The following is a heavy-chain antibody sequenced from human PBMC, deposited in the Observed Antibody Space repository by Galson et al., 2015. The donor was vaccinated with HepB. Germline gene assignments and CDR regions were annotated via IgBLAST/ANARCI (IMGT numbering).Heavy chain of an antibody. CDR3: AKDVRS. V-gene: IGHV4-4*02. J-gene: IGHJ4*02. D-gene: IGHD3-16*02. CDR1: GGSISSSDW. Sequence: ETLSLTCAVSGGSISSSDWWTWVRQPPGKGLEWIGEIYRSGYTYYNSSLESRITISLDRSKNQLSLDVRSMTAADTAMYYCAKDVRSWGQGTLVTVSS. CDR2: IYRSGYT.